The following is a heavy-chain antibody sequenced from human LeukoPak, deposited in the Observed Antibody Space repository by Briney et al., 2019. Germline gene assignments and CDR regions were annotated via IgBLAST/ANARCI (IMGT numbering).Heavy chain of an antibody. D-gene: IGHD2-8*01. CDR1: GFTFNTYT. CDR3: AKGVGYGGMDV. V-gene: IGHV3-48*01. Sequence: GGSLRLSCAASGFTFNTYTMNWVRQAPGKGLEWVSYISGSSGIIDYADSVRGRFTISRDNAKNSLYLQMNSLRAEDTAVYYCAKGVGYGGMDVWGQGTTVTVSS. CDR2: ISGSSGII. J-gene: IGHJ6*02.